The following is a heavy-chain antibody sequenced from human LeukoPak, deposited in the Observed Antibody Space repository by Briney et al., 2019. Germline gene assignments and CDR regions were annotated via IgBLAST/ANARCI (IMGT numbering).Heavy chain of an antibody. CDR2: IYYSGST. CDR3: ARDRVYYDSSGYYHSAFDI. J-gene: IGHJ3*02. D-gene: IGHD3-22*01. Sequence: SETLSLTCTVSGGSISSSSYYWGWIRQPPGKGLEWIGSIYYSGSTYYNPSLKSRVTISVDTSKNQFSLKLSSVTAADTAVYYCARDRVYYDSSGYYHSAFDIWGQGTMVTVSS. V-gene: IGHV4-39*07. CDR1: GGSISSSSYY.